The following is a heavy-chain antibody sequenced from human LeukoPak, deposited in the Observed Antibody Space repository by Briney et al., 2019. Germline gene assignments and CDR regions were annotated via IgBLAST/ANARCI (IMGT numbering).Heavy chain of an antibody. CDR3: AREGVAGFDI. Sequence: PSETLSLTCSVSGGSIGSYYWNWIRQPPGKGLEWIAYIFHSGSTYSSPSLKSRVTISVDTSRNQFSLRLSSVTSADTAVYYCAREGVAGFDIWGQGTLVTVSS. D-gene: IGHD3-10*01. CDR1: GGSIGSYY. CDR2: IFHSGST. J-gene: IGHJ3*02. V-gene: IGHV4-59*01.